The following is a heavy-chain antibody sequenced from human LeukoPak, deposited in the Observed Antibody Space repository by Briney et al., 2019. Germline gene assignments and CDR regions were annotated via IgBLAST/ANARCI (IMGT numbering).Heavy chain of an antibody. D-gene: IGHD6-13*01. V-gene: IGHV1-69*01. CDR1: GGTFSSYA. CDR2: IIPIFGTA. Sequence: PVKVSCKASGGTFSSYAISWVRQAPGQGLEWMGGIIPIFGTANYAQKFQGRVTITADESTSTAYMELSSLRSEDTAVYYCARDRVRGIAAAGTPAYWGQGTLVTVSS. CDR3: ARDRVRGIAAAGTPAY. J-gene: IGHJ4*02.